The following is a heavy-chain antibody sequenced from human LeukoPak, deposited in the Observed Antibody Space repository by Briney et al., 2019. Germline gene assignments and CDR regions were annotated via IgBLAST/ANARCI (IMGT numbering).Heavy chain of an antibody. CDR1: GGSINGGSYY. CDR3: ARDAVRERSSSWYGPFDY. J-gene: IGHJ4*02. CDR2: IYTSGST. V-gene: IGHV4-61*02. Sequence: SQTLSLTCSVSGGSINGGSYYWSWIRQPAGKGLEWIGRIYTSGSTNYNPSLKSRVTMSVDTSKNQFSLKLSSVTAADTAVYYCARDAVRERSSSWYGPFDYWGQGTLVTVSS. D-gene: IGHD6-13*01.